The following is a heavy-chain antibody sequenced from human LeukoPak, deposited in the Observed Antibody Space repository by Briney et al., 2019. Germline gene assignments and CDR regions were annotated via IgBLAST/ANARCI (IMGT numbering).Heavy chain of an antibody. J-gene: IGHJ6*03. CDR2: INHSGST. Sequence: GSLRLSCAASGFTFSSYAMSWIRQPPGKGLEWIGEINHSGSTNYNPSLKSRVTISVDTSKNQFSLKLSSVTAADTAVYYCARDTIFNYMDVWGKGTTVTASS. CDR3: ARDTIFNYMDV. D-gene: IGHD3-3*01. CDR1: GFTFSSYA. V-gene: IGHV4-34*01.